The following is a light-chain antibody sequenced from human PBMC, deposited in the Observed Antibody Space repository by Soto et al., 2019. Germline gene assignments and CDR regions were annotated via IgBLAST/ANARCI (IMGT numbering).Light chain of an antibody. CDR3: QQYHISPRT. CDR1: QSVSSTY. V-gene: IGKV3-20*01. J-gene: IGKJ1*01. CDR2: GAS. Sequence: EIVLTQSPGTLSLSPGERATLSCRASQSVSSTYLAWYQQKPGQAPRLLIYGASNRATGIPDRFSGSGSGTDFTLTISRLEPEDFAVYYCQQYHISPRTFGQGTKVEIK.